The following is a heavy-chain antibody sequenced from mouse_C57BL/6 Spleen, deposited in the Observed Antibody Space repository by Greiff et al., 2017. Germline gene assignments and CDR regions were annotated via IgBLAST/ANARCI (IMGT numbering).Heavy chain of an antibody. CDR2: ISYDGSN. CDR1: GYSITSGYY. J-gene: IGHJ4*01. Sequence: EVKLVESGPGLVKPSQSLSLTCSVTGYSITSGYYWNWIRQFPGNKLEWMGYISYDGSNNYNPSLKNRISITRDTSKNQFFLKLNSVTTEDTATYYCARDDYYGSRNYAMDYWGQGTSVTVSS. V-gene: IGHV3-6*01. D-gene: IGHD1-1*01. CDR3: ARDDYYGSRNYAMDY.